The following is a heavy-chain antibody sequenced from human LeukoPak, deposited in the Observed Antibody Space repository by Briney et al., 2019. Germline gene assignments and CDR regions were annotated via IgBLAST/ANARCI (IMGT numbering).Heavy chain of an antibody. Sequence: ASGKVSCKASGGTFSSYAISWVRQAPGQGLEWMGGIIPIFGTANYAQKFQGRVTITADESTSTAYMELSSLRSEDTAVYYCARGVTTRGYFDYWGQGTLVTVSS. CDR1: GGTFSSYA. CDR3: ARGVTTRGYFDY. D-gene: IGHD4-11*01. CDR2: IIPIFGTA. V-gene: IGHV1-69*13. J-gene: IGHJ4*02.